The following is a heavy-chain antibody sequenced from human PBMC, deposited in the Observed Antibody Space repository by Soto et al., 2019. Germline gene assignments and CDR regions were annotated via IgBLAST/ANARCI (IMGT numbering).Heavy chain of an antibody. V-gene: IGHV4-34*01. D-gene: IGHD3-3*01. CDR2: IDHSGYT. CDR1: GGSFSGYY. Sequence: QVQLQQWGAGLLKPLETLSLTCAVYGGSFSGYYWNWIRQPPGKGLEWIGEIDHSGYTNYNPSLKSRVTISVDTSKNQFSLRLTSVTAADTAVYYCARVRDWFDPWGQGTLVTVSS. J-gene: IGHJ5*02. CDR3: ARVRDWFDP.